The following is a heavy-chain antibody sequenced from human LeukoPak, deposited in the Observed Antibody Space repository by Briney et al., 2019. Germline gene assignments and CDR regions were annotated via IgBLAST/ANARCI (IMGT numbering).Heavy chain of an antibody. CDR3: ARHNYSSSPGDY. J-gene: IGHJ4*01. CDR1: GYIFTSYW. D-gene: IGHD6-6*01. CDR2: IYPGDSDT. Sequence: GESLKISCKGSGYIFTSYWIGWVRQMPGKGLEWMGIIYPGDSDTRYSPSFQGQVTISADKSVSTAYLQWSSLKASDTAMYYCARHNYSSSPGDYWGQGTLGTVSS. V-gene: IGHV5-51*01.